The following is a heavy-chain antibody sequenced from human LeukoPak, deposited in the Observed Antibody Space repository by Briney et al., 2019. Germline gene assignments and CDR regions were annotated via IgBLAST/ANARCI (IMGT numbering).Heavy chain of an antibody. Sequence: PGGTPRLSCAASGFTFSSYSMNWVRQAPGKGQEWGGRIKSKTDGGTTDYAAPVKGRFNISRDDSKNTLYLQMNSLKTEDTAVYYCTTGITMIVVATAVDYWGQGTLVTVSS. D-gene: IGHD3-22*01. CDR3: TTGITMIVVATAVDY. V-gene: IGHV3-15*01. CDR2: IKSKTDGGTT. J-gene: IGHJ4*02. CDR1: GFTFSSYS.